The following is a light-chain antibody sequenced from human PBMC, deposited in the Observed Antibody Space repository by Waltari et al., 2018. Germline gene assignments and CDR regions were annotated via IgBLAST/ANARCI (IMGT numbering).Light chain of an antibody. Sequence: SYELTQPPSVSVSPGQTATITCPGAKLGDKYSSWYQQKPGQSPVLVIYQVTKRPSGIPERFSGSNSGNTATLTISGTQSMDEGDYYCQAWDSLTASVVFGGGTKLTVL. V-gene: IGLV3-1*01. CDR2: QVT. J-gene: IGLJ2*01. CDR3: QAWDSLTASVV. CDR1: KLGDKY.